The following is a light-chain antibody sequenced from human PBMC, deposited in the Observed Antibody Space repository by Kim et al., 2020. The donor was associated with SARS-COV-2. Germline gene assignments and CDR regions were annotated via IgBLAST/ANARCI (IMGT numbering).Light chain of an antibody. V-gene: IGKV1-39*01. CDR3: QQSYVTPLT. Sequence: GDRVTITCRSSQTIRMFLNWYQQKPGKAPKLLIYAASRLQSGVPSRFSGSGSDTDFSLTISTLQPEDFATYYCQQSYVTPLTFGGGTKLEI. J-gene: IGKJ4*01. CDR2: AAS. CDR1: QTIRMF.